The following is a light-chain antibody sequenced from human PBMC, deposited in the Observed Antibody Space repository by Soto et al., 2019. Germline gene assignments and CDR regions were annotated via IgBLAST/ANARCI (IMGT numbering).Light chain of an antibody. CDR2: GAS. CDR1: QSVSSTY. Sequence: EIVLTQSPGTQSLSPGERATLSCRASQSVSSTYLAWCQQKPGQAPRLLIYGASTRATGIPDRFSGTGSGTDFTLTISRLEPEDFAVYYCQHFGDSPITFGQGTRLEIK. CDR3: QHFGDSPIT. V-gene: IGKV3-20*01. J-gene: IGKJ5*01.